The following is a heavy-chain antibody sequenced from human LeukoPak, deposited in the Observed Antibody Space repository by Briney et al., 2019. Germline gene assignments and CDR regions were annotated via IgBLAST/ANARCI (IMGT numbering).Heavy chain of an antibody. CDR3: AKDRYGGNFVIFSEYFQH. Sequence: GGSLRLSCAASGFTFSSYGMSWVRQAPGKGLEWVSAISGSGGSTYYADSVKGRFSISRDDSKNTLYLQMNSLRAEDTAVYYCAKDRYGGNFVIFSEYFQHWGQGTLVTVSS. V-gene: IGHV3-23*01. CDR1: GFTFSSYG. D-gene: IGHD4-23*01. J-gene: IGHJ1*01. CDR2: ISGSGGST.